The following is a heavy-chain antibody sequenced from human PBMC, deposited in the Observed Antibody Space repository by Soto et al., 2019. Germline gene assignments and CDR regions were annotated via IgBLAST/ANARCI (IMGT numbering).Heavy chain of an antibody. CDR1: GVTIGNYA. Sequence: GGPLRLSCTVSGVTIGNYAMNWVRQAPGKGLEWVSSLSGSGGTTYYADSVKGRFIISRDNSKNTLYLLMNSLRAEDTALYYCAKQRADYGSGADTFYFDSWGQGALVTVSS. J-gene: IGHJ4*02. CDR3: AKQRADYGSGADTFYFDS. CDR2: LSGSGGTT. D-gene: IGHD3-10*01. V-gene: IGHV3-23*01.